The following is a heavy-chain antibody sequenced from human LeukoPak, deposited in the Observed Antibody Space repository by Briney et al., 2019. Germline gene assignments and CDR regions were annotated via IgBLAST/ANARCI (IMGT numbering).Heavy chain of an antibody. CDR2: ISGSGGST. D-gene: IGHD3-10*01. CDR3: AKVTTMVRGVISY. CDR1: GFTFSTYA. V-gene: IGHV3-23*01. Sequence: TGGSLRLSCAASGFTFSTYAMHWVRQAPGKGLEWVSGISGSGGSTYYADSVKGRFTISRDNSKSTLYLQMNSLRAEDTAVYYCAKVTTMVRGVISYWGQGTLVTVSS. J-gene: IGHJ4*02.